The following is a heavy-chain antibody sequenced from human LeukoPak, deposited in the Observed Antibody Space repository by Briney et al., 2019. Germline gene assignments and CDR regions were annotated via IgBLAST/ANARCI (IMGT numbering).Heavy chain of an antibody. Sequence: PGGSLRLSCAASGFTFSSYGMHWVRQAPGKGLEWVAFIRYDGSNKYYADSVKGRFTISRDNSKNTLYLQMNSLRAEDTAVYYCAKDSEGSGSYYHFRAEYFQHWGQGTLVTVSS. CDR3: AKDSEGSGSYYHFRAEYFQH. J-gene: IGHJ1*01. D-gene: IGHD3-10*01. V-gene: IGHV3-30*02. CDR1: GFTFSSYG. CDR2: IRYDGSNK.